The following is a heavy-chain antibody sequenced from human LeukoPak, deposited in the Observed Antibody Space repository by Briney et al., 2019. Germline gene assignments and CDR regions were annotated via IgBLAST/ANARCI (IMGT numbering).Heavy chain of an antibody. Sequence: GGSLRLSCAASGNYWMHWVRQAPGKGLVWVSHINRDGSWTSYADSVKGRFTIPKDNAKNTVYLQMNNLRAEDTAVYYCVSFYETYWGRGTLVTVSS. J-gene: IGHJ4*02. CDR3: VSFYETY. CDR1: GNYW. V-gene: IGHV3-74*01. CDR2: INRDGSWT. D-gene: IGHD2/OR15-2a*01.